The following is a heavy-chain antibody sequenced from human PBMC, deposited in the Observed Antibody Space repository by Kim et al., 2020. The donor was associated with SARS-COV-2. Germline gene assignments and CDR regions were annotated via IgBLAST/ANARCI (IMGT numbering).Heavy chain of an antibody. Sequence: DPVTGRYTISGDNSKNPLYLQMNSLRAEDTAVYYCARDLSRKVPAAPMDVWGKGTTVTVSS. CDR3: ARDLSRKVPAAPMDV. D-gene: IGHD2-2*01. V-gene: IGHV3-30*07. J-gene: IGHJ6*03.